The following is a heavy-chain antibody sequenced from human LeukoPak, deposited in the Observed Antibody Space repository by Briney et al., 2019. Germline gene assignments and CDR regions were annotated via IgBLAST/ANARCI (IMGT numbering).Heavy chain of an antibody. CDR3: AGYYYDSSGYYFGAFDI. Sequence: SVTDSCKASGGTFSSYAISWVRQAPGQGLEWMGRIIPIFGTANYAQKFQGRVTITTDESTSTAYMELRSLRSDDTAVYYCAGYYYDSSGYYFGAFDIWGQGTMVTVSS. D-gene: IGHD3-22*01. J-gene: IGHJ3*02. V-gene: IGHV1-69*05. CDR1: GGTFSSYA. CDR2: IIPIFGTA.